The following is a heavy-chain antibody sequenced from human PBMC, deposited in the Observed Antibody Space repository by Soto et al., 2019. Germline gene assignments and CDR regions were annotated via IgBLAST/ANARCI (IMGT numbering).Heavy chain of an antibody. CDR3: ATDKGIVGATPQY. D-gene: IGHD1-26*01. CDR1: GFTFSSYG. CDR2: ISYDGSNK. V-gene: IGHV3-30*03. J-gene: IGHJ4*02. Sequence: QVQLVESGGGVVQPGRSLRLSCAASGFTFSSYGMHWVRQAPGKGLEWVAVISYDGSNKYYADSVKGRFTISRDNSKNTLYLQMNSLRAADTAVYYCATDKGIVGATPQYWGQGTLVTVSS.